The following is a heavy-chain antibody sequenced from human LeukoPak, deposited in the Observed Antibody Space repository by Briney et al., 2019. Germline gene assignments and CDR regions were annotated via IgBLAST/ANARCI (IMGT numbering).Heavy chain of an antibody. Sequence: ASVKVSCKASGGTFSSYAINWVRQATGQGLEWMGWMNPNSGNTGYAQKFQGRVTITRNTSISTAYMELSSLRSEDTAVYYCARGRAYCGGDCYSPSNYWGQGTLVTVSS. D-gene: IGHD2-21*02. CDR3: ARGRAYCGGDCYSPSNY. CDR1: GGTFSSYA. CDR2: MNPNSGNT. J-gene: IGHJ4*02. V-gene: IGHV1-8*03.